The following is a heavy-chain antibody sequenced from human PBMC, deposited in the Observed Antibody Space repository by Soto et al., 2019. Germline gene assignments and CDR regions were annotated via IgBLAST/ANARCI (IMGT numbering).Heavy chain of an antibody. D-gene: IGHD2-15*01. CDR1: GGTFSSYA. CDR3: ARVVTVVKSFHYWYFDL. J-gene: IGHJ2*01. V-gene: IGHV1-69*12. CDR2: IIPIFGTT. Sequence: QVQLVQSGAAVKKPGSSVKVSCKASGGTFSSYAISWVRQAPGQGLEWMGGIIPIFGTTNYAQKFQGRVKITADESTSTAYMELSSLRAEDTAMYYCARVVTVVKSFHYWYFDLWGRGTLVTVSS.